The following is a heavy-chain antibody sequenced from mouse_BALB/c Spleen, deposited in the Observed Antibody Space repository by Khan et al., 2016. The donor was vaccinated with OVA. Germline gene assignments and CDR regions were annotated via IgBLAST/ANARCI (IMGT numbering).Heavy chain of an antibody. V-gene: IGHV9-3-1*01. J-gene: IGHJ4*01. D-gene: IGHD2-14*01. CDR2: INTYTGDP. Sequence: QVQLQQSGPELKKPGETVKISCKASGYTFRNNGMNWVKQTPGKGLKWMGWINTYTGDPTYADDFKGRFAFSLETSADTAYLQINNLKNEDTATYFCARWGYNGTMDSWGQGTSVTVSS. CDR1: GYTFRNNG. CDR3: ARWGYNGTMDS.